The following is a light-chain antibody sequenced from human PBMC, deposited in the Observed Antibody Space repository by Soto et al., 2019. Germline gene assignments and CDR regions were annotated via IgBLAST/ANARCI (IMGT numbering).Light chain of an antibody. V-gene: IGKV1-12*01. CDR2: AAS. CDR3: QQANSFPLT. J-gene: IGKJ4*01. Sequence: DIQMPQSPSSVSASVGDRVTITCRASQGLSGWLAGYQQKPGKAPKLLIYAASSLQSGVPSRFSGSGSGTDFTLTINSLQPEDFATYYCQQANSFPLTFGGGTKVEI. CDR1: QGLSGW.